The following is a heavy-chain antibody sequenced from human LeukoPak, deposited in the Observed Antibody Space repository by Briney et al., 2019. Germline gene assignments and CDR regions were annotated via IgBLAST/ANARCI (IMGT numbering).Heavy chain of an antibody. J-gene: IGHJ4*02. Sequence: GGSLRLSCAASGFTVDSNYLSWVRQAPGKGLEWVSGLSGSGSTTYDADSVKGRFTISGDNSKKTLYLQVNSLRAEDTAMYFCAREGRYSSTWYRGWYFDYWGQGTLVTVSS. V-gene: IGHV3-53*01. D-gene: IGHD6-13*01. CDR2: SGSGSTT. CDR3: AREGRYSSTWYRGWYFDY. CDR1: GFTVDSNY.